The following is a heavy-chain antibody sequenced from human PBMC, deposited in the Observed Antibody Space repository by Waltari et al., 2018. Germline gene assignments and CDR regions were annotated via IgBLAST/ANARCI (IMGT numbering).Heavy chain of an antibody. Sequence: QVQLQQWGAGLLKPSETLSLTCAVYGGSFSGYYWSWIRQSPGKGLEWIGEINHSGSTNQHPSLKSRVTISVDMSKNQFSLKLSSVPAADTAVDYCTRKGPLYYYYYMDVWGRGTTVTVSS. J-gene: IGHJ6*03. CDR2: INHSGST. CDR3: TRKGPLYYYYYMDV. V-gene: IGHV4-34*01. CDR1: GGSFSGYY.